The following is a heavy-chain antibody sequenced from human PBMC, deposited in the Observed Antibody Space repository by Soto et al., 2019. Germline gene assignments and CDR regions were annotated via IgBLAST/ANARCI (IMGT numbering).Heavy chain of an antibody. CDR3: AKVGFGGLADIVLSPSATHCYFMAV. CDR1: GFTLSNYA. J-gene: IGHJ6*03. V-gene: IGHV3-23*01. CDR2: ISGSGGST. Sequence: GGSLRLSCAASGFTLSNYAMSWVRQAPGKGLEWVSAISGSGGSTYYADSVKGRLTISRDNSKNTLYLQMNSLRAEDTAVYYCAKVGFGGLADIVLSPSATHCYFMAVWGKGTSVTVSS. D-gene: IGHD3-10*01.